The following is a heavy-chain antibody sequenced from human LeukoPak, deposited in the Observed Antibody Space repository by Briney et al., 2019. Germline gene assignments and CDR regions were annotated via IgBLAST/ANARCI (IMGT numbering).Heavy chain of an antibody. V-gene: IGHV3-23*01. J-gene: IGHJ3*02. Sequence: PGGSLRLSCVASGLSFSSYAMSWVRQAPGKGLEWVSIISGGGGSINYAASVKGRFTISRDNSKDTLYLQMNNLRAEDTAVYYCVKATAISARVVVSGFEIWGQGTMVTVSS. CDR2: ISGGGGSI. D-gene: IGHD3-22*01. CDR3: VKATAISARVVVSGFEI. CDR1: GLSFSSYA.